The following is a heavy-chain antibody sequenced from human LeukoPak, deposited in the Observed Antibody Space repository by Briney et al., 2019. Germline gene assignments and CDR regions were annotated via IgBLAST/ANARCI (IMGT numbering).Heavy chain of an antibody. CDR1: GFTFSSYA. CDR3: ARDSDHYYFDY. Sequence: PGRSLRLSCAASGFTFSSYAMHWVRQAPGKGLEWVAVISYDGSNKYYADSVKGRFTISRDNSKNTLYLQMNSLRAEDTAVYYCARDSDHYYFDYWGQGTLVTVSS. CDR2: ISYDGSNK. J-gene: IGHJ4*02. V-gene: IGHV3-30-3*01.